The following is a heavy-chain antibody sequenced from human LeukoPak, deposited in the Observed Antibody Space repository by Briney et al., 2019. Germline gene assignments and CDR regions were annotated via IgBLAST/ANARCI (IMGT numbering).Heavy chain of an antibody. CDR1: GFIFSDYA. CDR2: IWYDGIHK. V-gene: IGHV3-33*06. D-gene: IGHD2-15*01. Sequence: GGSLRLSCAASGFIFSDYAIHWVRQAPGKGLEWVAAIWYDGIHKYYADSVKGRFTISRDNSKNTLYLQMNSQRVDDTAVYYCAKVAGVDNYYYMDVWGKGTTVTVSS. J-gene: IGHJ6*03. CDR3: AKVAGVDNYYYMDV.